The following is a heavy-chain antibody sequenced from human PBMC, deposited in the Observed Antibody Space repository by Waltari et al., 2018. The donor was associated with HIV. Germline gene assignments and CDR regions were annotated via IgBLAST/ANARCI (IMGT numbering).Heavy chain of an antibody. J-gene: IGHJ4*02. D-gene: IGHD4-4*01. CDR1: GFSFGDFA. Sequence: EVQLVEFGGGLVQPGRSLRLSCTGFGFSFGDFAISWFRRAPGKGLEWVGLIRSRIYGGATEYAASAKGRFTISRDDLKSVAYLQMNSLKTEDTAVYYCTRSSKLDYWVQGTLVTVSS. CDR2: IRSRIYGGAT. CDR3: TRSSKLDY. V-gene: IGHV3-49*03.